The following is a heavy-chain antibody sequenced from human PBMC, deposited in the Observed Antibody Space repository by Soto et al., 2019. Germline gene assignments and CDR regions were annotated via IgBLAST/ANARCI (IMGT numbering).Heavy chain of an antibody. CDR2: LSTSGNT. CDR1: GVSISNYY. CDR3: RRDFDY. D-gene: IGHD6-6*01. V-gene: IGHV4-4*07. J-gene: IGHJ4*02. Sequence: QVQLQESGPGLVKPSETLSLTCTVSGVSISNYYWSWIRQPAGKGLEWIGRLSTSGNTNYNPSLKSRVTMSLDTSKNQFSLMLSSVTAADTAVYYCRRDFDYWCQGTLITVSS.